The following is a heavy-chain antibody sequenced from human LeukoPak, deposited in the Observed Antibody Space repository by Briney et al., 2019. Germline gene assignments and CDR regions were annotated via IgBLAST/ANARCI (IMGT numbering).Heavy chain of an antibody. CDR2: IWYDGSNK. D-gene: IGHD2-15*01. CDR1: GFTFSSYG. CDR3: ARTLGYCSGGSCYTFDY. Sequence: GGSLRLSCAASGFTFSSYGMHWVRQAPGKGLEWVAVIWYDGSNKYYADSVKGRFTISRDNYKNTLYLQMNSLRAEDTAVYYCARTLGYCSGGSCYTFDYWGQGTLVTVSS. J-gene: IGHJ4*02. V-gene: IGHV3-33*01.